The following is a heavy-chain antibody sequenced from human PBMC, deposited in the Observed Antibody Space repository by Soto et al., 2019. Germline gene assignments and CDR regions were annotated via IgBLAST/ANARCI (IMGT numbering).Heavy chain of an antibody. J-gene: IGHJ1*01. CDR3: SRYSTGYHRYIQH. V-gene: IGHV3-33*01. D-gene: IGHD3-9*01. CDR1: SIKE. CDR2: IWYEGSNK. Sequence: SIKEKNWVRQAAGKGREWESVIWYEGSNKYYEDSVKGRFTISRDNSRNTHDIHNDSLRAAAKIECFCSRYSTGYHRYIQHWGQGTLVTVS.